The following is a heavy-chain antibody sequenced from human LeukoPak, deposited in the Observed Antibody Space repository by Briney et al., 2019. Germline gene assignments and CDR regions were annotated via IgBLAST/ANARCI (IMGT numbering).Heavy chain of an antibody. Sequence: GASVKVSCKVSGYTLTELSMHWVRQAPGKGLEWMGGFDPEDGETIYAQKFQGRVTMTEDTSTDTAYMELRSLRSDDTAVYYCARVEIGAVTSPFDYWGQGTLVTVSS. J-gene: IGHJ4*02. CDR3: ARVEIGAVTSPFDY. CDR1: GYTLTELS. D-gene: IGHD4-17*01. CDR2: FDPEDGET. V-gene: IGHV1-24*01.